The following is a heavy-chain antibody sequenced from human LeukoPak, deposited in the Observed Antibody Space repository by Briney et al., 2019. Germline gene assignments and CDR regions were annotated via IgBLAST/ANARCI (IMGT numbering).Heavy chain of an antibody. CDR3: ARVRPGPYNWFDP. V-gene: IGHV1-8*01. Sequence: ASVKVSCKASGYSFTTYDINWVRQAPGQGLEWMGWINTNSGDTGSSQKFQGRVTMTRDNSISTAYMELSSLTSEDTAVYYCARVRPGPYNWFDPWGQGTLVTVSP. D-gene: IGHD3-10*01. J-gene: IGHJ5*02. CDR1: GYSFTTYD. CDR2: INTNSGDT.